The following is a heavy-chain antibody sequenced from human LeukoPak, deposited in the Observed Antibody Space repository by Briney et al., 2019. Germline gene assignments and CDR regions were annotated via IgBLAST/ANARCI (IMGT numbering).Heavy chain of an antibody. D-gene: IGHD5-18*01. J-gene: IGHJ4*02. CDR2: VNEHGSKR. V-gene: IGHV3-7*03. Sequence: AGSLSLSCAASGSSFSSYWMTWVRQPPGKGLEWVASVNEHGSKRYYIGSVKGRFTISRDKAQNSVFLQMNSLTAEDTAVYYCARAVTSMDGYWGQGTLVTVSS. CDR1: GSSFSSYW. CDR3: ARAVTSMDGY.